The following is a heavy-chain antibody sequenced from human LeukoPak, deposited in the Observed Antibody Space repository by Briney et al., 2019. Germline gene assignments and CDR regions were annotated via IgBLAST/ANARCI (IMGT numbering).Heavy chain of an antibody. J-gene: IGHJ6*04. CDR1: GFTVSSNY. CDR3: AELGITMIGGV. D-gene: IGHD3-10*02. CDR2: ISGSGGSI. V-gene: IGHV3-11*04. Sequence: PGGSLRLSCAASGFTVSSNYMSWVRQAPGKGLEWVSAISGSGGSIYYADSVKGRFTISRDNAKNSLYLQMNSLRAEDTAVYYCAELGITMIGGVWGKGTTVTISS.